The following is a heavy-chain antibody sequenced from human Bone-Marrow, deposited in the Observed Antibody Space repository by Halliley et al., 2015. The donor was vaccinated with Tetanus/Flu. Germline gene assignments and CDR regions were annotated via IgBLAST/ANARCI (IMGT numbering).Heavy chain of an antibody. CDR3: ARGGSGYSSCWLGY. Sequence: SLRLSCAASGFTVSRNYMSWVRQAPGKGLEWVSVIYSGGGTYYADSVKGRFTISRDNSKNTLSLQMNSLRAEDTAVYYCARGGSGYSSCWLGYWCQGSLFTVSS. D-gene: IGHD6-19*01. CDR2: IYSGGGT. J-gene: IGHJ4*02. V-gene: IGHV3-53*01. CDR1: GFTVSRNY.